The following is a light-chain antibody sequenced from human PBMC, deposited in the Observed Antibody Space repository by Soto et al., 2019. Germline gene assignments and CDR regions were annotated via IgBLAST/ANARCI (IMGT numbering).Light chain of an antibody. CDR2: AFT. V-gene: IGLV1-40*01. J-gene: IGLJ3*02. Sequence: QSVLTQPPSVSGAPGQRVTISCTGSSSNIGAGFDVHWYHQIAGTAPKLLIYAFTERPSGVPARFSGSRSASSASLAVTGLQAEDEADYYCQSYDIRLSAWVFGGGTKLTVL. CDR3: QSYDIRLSAWV. CDR1: SSNIGAGFD.